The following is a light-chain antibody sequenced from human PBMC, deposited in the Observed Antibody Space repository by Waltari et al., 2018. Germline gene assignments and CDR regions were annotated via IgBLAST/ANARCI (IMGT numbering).Light chain of an antibody. CDR1: SRDVGGYNY. Sequence: QSALTQPASVSGSPGQSITISCTGTSRDVGGYNYVSRYQQHPGKAPKLLIYDVIYRPSGVSDRFSGSKSGNTASLIISGLQADDEADYYCSSYISSSTPYVFGTGTKVTVL. CDR2: DVI. J-gene: IGLJ1*01. CDR3: SSYISSSTPYV. V-gene: IGLV2-14*03.